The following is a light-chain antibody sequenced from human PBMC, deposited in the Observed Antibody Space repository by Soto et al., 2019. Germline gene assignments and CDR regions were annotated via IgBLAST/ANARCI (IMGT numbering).Light chain of an antibody. CDR3: QQYYGTPPP. J-gene: IGKJ4*01. CDR2: WVS. CDR1: RSFLYSAYNKNY. Sequence: DIGMNQYPDSLAVVLRGWGNVNGKSIRSFLYSAYNKNYLLWYQQKPELPPKLLMYWVSSQESAEPGRLSCRWLGTDFTLTISSLQAEDVAVTYCQQYYGTPPPVAGRTNLDIK. V-gene: IGKV4-1*01.